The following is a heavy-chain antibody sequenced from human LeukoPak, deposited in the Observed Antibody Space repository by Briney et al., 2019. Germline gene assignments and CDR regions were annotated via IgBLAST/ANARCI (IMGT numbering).Heavy chain of an antibody. J-gene: IGHJ4*02. CDR1: GFTFSSYA. CDR3: AKMYCTSTSCFYFDY. CDR2: ISGSGDRT. V-gene: IGHV3-23*01. D-gene: IGHD2-2*01. Sequence: PGGCLRLSCAASGFTFSSYAMSWVRQAPGKGLEWVSVISGSGDRTSYADSVKGPFTISRDNSKNTLSLQMNSLRAEDTAVYYCAKMYCTSTSCFYFDYWGQGTLV.